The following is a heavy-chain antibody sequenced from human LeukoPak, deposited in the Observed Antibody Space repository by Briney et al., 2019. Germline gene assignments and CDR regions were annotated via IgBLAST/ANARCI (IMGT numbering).Heavy chain of an antibody. CDR2: IYTSGST. Sequence: SETLSLTCTVSGGSISSGRYFWSWIRQPAGKGLEWFGRIYTSGSTNYNPSLKSRVTISVDTSKNQFSLKLSSVTAADTAVYYCARDNRVVVPAAMPDYYYMDVWGKGTTVTVSS. CDR1: GGSISSGRYF. D-gene: IGHD2-2*01. J-gene: IGHJ6*03. CDR3: ARDNRVVVPAAMPDYYYMDV. V-gene: IGHV4-61*02.